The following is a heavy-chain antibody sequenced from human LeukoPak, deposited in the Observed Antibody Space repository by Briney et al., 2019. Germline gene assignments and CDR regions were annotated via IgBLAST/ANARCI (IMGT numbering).Heavy chain of an antibody. CDR1: GGSFTDYF. D-gene: IGHD2-15*01. Sequence: ETLSLTCDVFGGSFTDYFWTWIRQAPGKGLEWVANIKQDGSEKYYVESVKGRFTISRDNAKNSLYLQMNSLRAEDTAVYYCAREAGYCSGGSCYLPVFDYWGQGTLVTVSS. CDR2: IKQDGSEK. CDR3: AREAGYCSGGSCYLPVFDY. V-gene: IGHV3-7*01. J-gene: IGHJ4*02.